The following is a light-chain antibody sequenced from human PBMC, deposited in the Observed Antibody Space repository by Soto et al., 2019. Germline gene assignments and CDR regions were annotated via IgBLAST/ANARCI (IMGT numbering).Light chain of an antibody. V-gene: IGKV3-20*01. J-gene: IGKJ1*01. CDR2: STS. Sequence: EIVLTQSPGTLSLSPGERGTLSCRASQRFGSSNLAWYQQKPGQAPRLLIYSTSSRATVIPDRFSGSGSGPDYNRTIVRLETEDFAVYYCQQYGNSPWTFGQGTKVQIK. CDR3: QQYGNSPWT. CDR1: QRFGSSN.